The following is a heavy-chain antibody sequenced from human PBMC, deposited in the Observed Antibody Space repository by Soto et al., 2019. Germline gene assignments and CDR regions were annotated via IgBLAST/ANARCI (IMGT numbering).Heavy chain of an antibody. CDR1: GFTCRRFX. CDR2: IRSSGSTA. CDR3: TRAAWFPYLSFY. Sequence: WGFVSLSCAASGFTCRRFXLHWVRQAPGKWLEWISYIRSSGSTADYASSVEFLFTISRENANNSVYLQMDSLRADDTAIYYCTRAAWFPYLSFYRGQGALVTVSS. J-gene: IGHJ4*02. V-gene: IGHV3-48*03. D-gene: IGHD3-10*01.